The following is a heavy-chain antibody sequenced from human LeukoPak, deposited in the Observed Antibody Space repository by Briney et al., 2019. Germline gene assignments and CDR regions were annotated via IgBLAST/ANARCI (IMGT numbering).Heavy chain of an antibody. CDR1: GGSFSGYY. D-gene: IGHD1/OR15-1a*01. CDR3: ARNNPVTHLDFDY. Sequence: SETLSLTCAVYGGSFSGYYWSWIRQPPGKGLEWIGYIYYSGSTNYNPSLKSRVTISVDTSKNQFSLKLSSVTAADTAVYYCARNNPVTHLDFDYWGQGTLVTVSS. J-gene: IGHJ4*02. V-gene: IGHV4-59*01. CDR2: IYYSGST.